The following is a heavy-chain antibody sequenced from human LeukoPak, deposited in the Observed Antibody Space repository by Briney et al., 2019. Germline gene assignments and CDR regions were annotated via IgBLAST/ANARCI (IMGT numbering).Heavy chain of an antibody. J-gene: IGHJ5*02. CDR3: ARETLLVRWDGAVGP. D-gene: IGHD2-15*01. V-gene: IGHV1-8*01. CDR1: GYTFINYD. Sequence: ASVKVSCKASGYTFINYDINWVRHATGQGLEWMGWMNPNSGNTGFAQKFQGRVTMTRNTSISTAYMELSSLRSEDTAVYYCARETLLVRWDGAVGPWGQGTLVTVSS. CDR2: MNPNSGNT.